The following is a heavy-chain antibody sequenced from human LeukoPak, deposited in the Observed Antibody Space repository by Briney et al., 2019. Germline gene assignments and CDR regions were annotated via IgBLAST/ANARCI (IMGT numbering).Heavy chain of an antibody. Sequence: PGGSLRLSCAASGFTFSSYGMHWVRQAPGKGLEWVAFIRYDGSNKYYADSVKGRFTISRDNSKNTLYLQMNSLRAEDTAVYYCASLPKRQQLVPYYMDVWGKGTTVTVSS. D-gene: IGHD6-13*01. V-gene: IGHV3-30*02. CDR3: ASLPKRQQLVPYYMDV. J-gene: IGHJ6*03. CDR1: GFTFSSYG. CDR2: IRYDGSNK.